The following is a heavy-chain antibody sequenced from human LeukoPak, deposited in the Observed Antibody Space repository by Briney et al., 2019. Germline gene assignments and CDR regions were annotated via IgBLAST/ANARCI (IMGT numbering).Heavy chain of an antibody. CDR1: GYTFTSYH. V-gene: IGHV1-46*01. J-gene: IGHJ4*02. CDR3: ASGEAYYDFWSGYKAFDY. CDR2: INPSGGST. Sequence: ASVKVSCKASGYTFTSYHMHWVRQAPGQGLEWMGIINPSGGSTSYAQKFQGRVTMTRDTSTSTVYMELSSLRSEDTAVYYCASGEAYYDFWSGYKAFDYWGQGTLVTVSS. D-gene: IGHD3-3*01.